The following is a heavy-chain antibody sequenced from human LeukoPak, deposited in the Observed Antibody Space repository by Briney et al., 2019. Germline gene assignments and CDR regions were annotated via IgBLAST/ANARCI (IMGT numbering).Heavy chain of an antibody. Sequence: HSGGSLRLSCGASGFTFSSHAMTWVRQAPGKGLEWVSAISISGDTTYYADAVKGRFTISRDNSENTVYLQMNSLRAEDTAVYYCANEIRPNDYWGQGTLVTVSS. CDR1: GFTFSSHA. J-gene: IGHJ4*02. CDR3: ANEIRPNDY. CDR2: ISISGDTT. D-gene: IGHD4-17*01. V-gene: IGHV3-23*01.